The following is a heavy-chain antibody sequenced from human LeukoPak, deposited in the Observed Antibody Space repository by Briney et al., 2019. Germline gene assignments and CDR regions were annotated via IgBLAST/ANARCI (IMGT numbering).Heavy chain of an antibody. V-gene: IGHV3-48*03. CDR2: ISSSGSSI. CDR1: GFTFNSYE. Sequence: GGSLRLSWAASGFTFNSYEMNWVRQAPGKGLEWVSYISSSGSSIFYADSVRGRFTISRDNAKNSLYLQMNSLRAEDTAVYYCANGGWLDYWGQGTLVTVSS. CDR3: ANGGWLDY. J-gene: IGHJ4*02. D-gene: IGHD6-19*01.